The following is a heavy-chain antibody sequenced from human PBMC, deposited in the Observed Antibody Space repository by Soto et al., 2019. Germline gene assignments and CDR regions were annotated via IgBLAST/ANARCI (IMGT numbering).Heavy chain of an antibody. Sequence: EVHLLESGGGLVQPGGSLRISCAASGFIFSSFAMSWVRQAPGKGLEWVSAISGSGGSTYYADSVKGRFTISRDNSKNTLYLQMNSLRAEDTAVYYCAKDLAVAGKRDFDYWGQGTLVTVSS. CDR3: AKDLAVAGKRDFDY. CDR2: ISGSGGST. V-gene: IGHV3-23*01. D-gene: IGHD6-19*01. J-gene: IGHJ4*02. CDR1: GFIFSSFA.